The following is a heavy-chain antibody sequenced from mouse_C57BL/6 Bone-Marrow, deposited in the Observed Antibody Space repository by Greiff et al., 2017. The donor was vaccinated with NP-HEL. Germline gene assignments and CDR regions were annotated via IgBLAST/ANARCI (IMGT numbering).Heavy chain of an antibody. CDR2: ISSGSSTI. D-gene: IGHD1-1*01. V-gene: IGHV5-17*01. Sequence: EVQVVESGGGLVKPGGSLKLSCAASGFTFSDYGMHWVRQAPEKGLEWVAYISSGSSTIYYADTVKGRFTISSDNAKNTLFLQMNSLRAEDTAMYYWAREGGTTVVPYWYFDVWGTGTTVTVSS. J-gene: IGHJ1*03. CDR3: AREGGTTVVPYWYFDV. CDR1: GFTFSDYG.